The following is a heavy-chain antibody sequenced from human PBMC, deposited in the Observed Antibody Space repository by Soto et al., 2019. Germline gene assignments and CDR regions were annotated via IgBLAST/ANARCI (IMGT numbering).Heavy chain of an antibody. CDR2: ISYDGSNK. V-gene: IGHV3-30-3*01. J-gene: IGHJ5*02. D-gene: IGHD4-4*01. Sequence: GGSLRLSCAASGFTFSSYAMHWVRQAPGKGLEWVAFISYDGSNKYYADSVKVRFTISRDNSKNTLYLQMNSLRAEDTAVYYCARSPVTTDWFDPWGQGTLVTVSS. CDR1: GFTFSSYA. CDR3: ARSPVTTDWFDP.